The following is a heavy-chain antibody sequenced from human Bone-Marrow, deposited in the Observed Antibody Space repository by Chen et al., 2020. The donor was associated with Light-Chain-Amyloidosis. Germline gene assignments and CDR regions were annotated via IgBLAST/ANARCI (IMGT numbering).Heavy chain of an antibody. D-gene: IGHD3-9*01. CDR1: GFAFSSYA. Sequence: EVQLVESGGGLLQRGGSLRLSCAASGFAFSSYAMSWVRQAPGKGLEWVSTISGSRGSGYYGDAVKGRLTISRDNSKNARLLQMNSLRAEDTAVDYCAKDISYDDSLPGYPADAFDIWGQGTMVTVSS. CDR3: AKDISYDDSLPGYPADAFDI. CDR2: ISGSRGSG. J-gene: IGHJ3*02. V-gene: IGHV3-23*04.